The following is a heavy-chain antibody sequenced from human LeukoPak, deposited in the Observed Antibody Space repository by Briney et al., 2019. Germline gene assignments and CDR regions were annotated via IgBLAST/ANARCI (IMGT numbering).Heavy chain of an antibody. CDR1: GGSISSYY. Sequence: SETLPLTCTVSGGSISSYYWSWIRQPPGKGLEWIGYIYYSGSTNYNPSLKSRVTISVDTSKNQFSLKLSSVTAADTAVYYCARSSSPPPYYYYMDVWGKGTTVTVSS. J-gene: IGHJ6*03. CDR3: ARSSSPPPYYYYMDV. CDR2: IYYSGST. V-gene: IGHV4-59*08. D-gene: IGHD6-6*01.